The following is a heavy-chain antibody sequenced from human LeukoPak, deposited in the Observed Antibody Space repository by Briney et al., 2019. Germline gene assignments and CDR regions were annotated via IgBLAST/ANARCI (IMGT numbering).Heavy chain of an antibody. CDR1: GGSTASSSHY. CDR2: MYYTGST. Sequence: PSETLSLTCTVSGGSTASSSHYWGWFRQSPGKGLEWIAIMYYTGSTYYNPPLKSRVSISVDTSRNQFSLKLTSVTAADTAIYYCARHRIQPPVLMDVWGQGTTVTVSS. J-gene: IGHJ6*02. CDR3: ARHRIQPPVLMDV. D-gene: IGHD5-18*01. V-gene: IGHV4-39*01.